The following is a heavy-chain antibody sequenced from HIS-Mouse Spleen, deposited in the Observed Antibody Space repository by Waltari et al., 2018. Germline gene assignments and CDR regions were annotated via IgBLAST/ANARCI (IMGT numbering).Heavy chain of an antibody. D-gene: IGHD5-12*01. V-gene: IGHV4-39*07. CDR1: GGSISSSSSY. CDR3: ARDGYSGYGHDAFDI. CDR2: IYYSGST. J-gene: IGHJ3*02. Sequence: QLQLQESGPGLVKPSETLSLTCTVSGGSISSSSSYRGWIRQPPGKGLEWIGSIYYSGSTYYNPSLKSRVTISVDTSKNQFSLKLSSVTAADTAVYYCARDGYSGYGHDAFDIWGQGTMVTVSS.